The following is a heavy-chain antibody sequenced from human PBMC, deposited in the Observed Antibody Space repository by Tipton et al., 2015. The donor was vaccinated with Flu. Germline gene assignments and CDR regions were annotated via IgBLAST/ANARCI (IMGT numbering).Heavy chain of an antibody. J-gene: IGHJ4*02. Sequence: TLSLTCSVSGGSISSYYWGWVRQPPGRGLEWIGYFYYSGTTNYNPSLQSRVTISVDRSKNQFSVKLTSVTAADTAVYFCARDDFLVPSALRYWGQGIPVTVSS. V-gene: IGHV4-59*12. CDR1: GGSISSYY. CDR2: FYYSGTT. CDR3: ARDDFLVPSALRY. D-gene: IGHD3/OR15-3a*01.